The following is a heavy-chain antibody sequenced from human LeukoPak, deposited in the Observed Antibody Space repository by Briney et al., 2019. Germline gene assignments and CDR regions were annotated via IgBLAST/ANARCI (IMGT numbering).Heavy chain of an antibody. D-gene: IGHD3-22*01. Sequence: SETLSLTCAVYGGSFSGYYWSWIRQPPGKGLEWIGEINHSGSANYNPSLKSRVTISVDTSKNQFSLKLSSVTAADTAVYYCARGSTMSRLFDYWGQGTLVTVSS. J-gene: IGHJ4*02. CDR2: INHSGSA. CDR1: GGSFSGYY. CDR3: ARGSTMSRLFDY. V-gene: IGHV4-34*01.